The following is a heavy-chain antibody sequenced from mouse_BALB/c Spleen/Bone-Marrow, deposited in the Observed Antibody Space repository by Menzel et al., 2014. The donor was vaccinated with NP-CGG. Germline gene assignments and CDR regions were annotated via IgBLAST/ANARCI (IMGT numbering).Heavy chain of an antibody. CDR1: GFNIKDTY. CDR2: IDPANGNT. CDR3: ARGGAFAY. Sequence: EVQLQQSGAELVKPGDSVKLSCTASGFNIKDTYMHWVKQRPEQGLEWIGRIDPANGNTKYDPKFQGKATITADTSSNTAYLQLSSLTSEDTAVYYRARGGAFAYWGQGTLVTVSA. J-gene: IGHJ3*01. V-gene: IGHV14-3*02.